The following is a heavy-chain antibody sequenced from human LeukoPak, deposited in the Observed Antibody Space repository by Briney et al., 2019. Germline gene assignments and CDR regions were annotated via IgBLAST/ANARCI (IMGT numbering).Heavy chain of an antibody. CDR2: IYSGGST. J-gene: IGHJ4*02. CDR3: ASHYDTSGYHYFDF. D-gene: IGHD3-22*01. Sequence: PGGSLRLSCAASGFTVSGNYMSWVRQAPGKGLEWVSVIYSGGSTYYADSVKGRFTISRDSSKNTLYLQMNSLRAEDTAVYYCASHYDTSGYHYFDFRGQGTLVTVSP. CDR1: GFTVSGNY. V-gene: IGHV3-53*05.